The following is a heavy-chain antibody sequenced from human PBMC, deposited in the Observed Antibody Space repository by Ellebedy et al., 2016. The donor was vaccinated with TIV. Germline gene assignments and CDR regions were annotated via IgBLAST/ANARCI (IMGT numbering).Heavy chain of an antibody. J-gene: IGHJ5*02. D-gene: IGHD6-13*01. V-gene: IGHV1-46*01. Sequence: ASVKVSXKASGYTFTSYYMHWVRQAPGQGLEWMGIINPSGGSTSYAQKFQGRVTMTRDTSTSTVYMELSSLRSEDTAVYYCARDPPSAAGSSWGQGTLVTVSS. CDR2: INPSGGST. CDR3: ARDPPSAAGSS. CDR1: GYTFTSYY.